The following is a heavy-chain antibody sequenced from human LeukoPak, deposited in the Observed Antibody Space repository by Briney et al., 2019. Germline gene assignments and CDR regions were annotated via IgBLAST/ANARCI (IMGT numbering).Heavy chain of an antibody. CDR1: GYTFTSYG. V-gene: IGHV1-18*01. CDR3: AREGAVPYYFDY. D-gene: IGHD3-16*01. J-gene: IGHJ4*02. Sequence: ASVKVSCKASGYTFTSYGISWVRQAPGQGLEWMGWINAYNGNTNYAQNLQGRVTMTTDTSTSTAYMELRSLRSDGTAVYYCAREGAVPYYFDYWGQGTLVTVSS. CDR2: INAYNGNT.